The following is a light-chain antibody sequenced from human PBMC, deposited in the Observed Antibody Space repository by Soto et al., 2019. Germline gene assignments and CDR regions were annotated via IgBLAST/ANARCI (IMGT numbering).Light chain of an antibody. V-gene: IGKV3-20*01. Sequence: EIVLTQSPGTLSLSPGERATLSCRASQSVSSSYLAWYQQKPGQAPRLLIYGASSRATGIPDRFSGSGSGTDFTRTISRLEPEDFAGYYCQQYGRSLWTFGQGTKVEIK. CDR3: QQYGRSLWT. CDR1: QSVSSSY. J-gene: IGKJ1*01. CDR2: GAS.